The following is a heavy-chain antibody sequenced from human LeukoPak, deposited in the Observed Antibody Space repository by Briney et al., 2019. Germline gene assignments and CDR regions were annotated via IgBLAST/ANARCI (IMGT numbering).Heavy chain of an antibody. Sequence: SETLSLTCVVYGESFSGYYWTWIRQPPGKGLEWIGEVNHSGTTTYYNPSLKSRVTISVDTSKNQFSLKLSSVTAADTAVYYCARLRVDGYCSSTSCYTEPYSDYWGQGTLVTVSS. CDR2: VNHSGTT. CDR1: GESFSGYY. V-gene: IGHV4-34*01. D-gene: IGHD2-2*02. J-gene: IGHJ4*02. CDR3: ARLRVDGYCSSTSCYTEPYSDY.